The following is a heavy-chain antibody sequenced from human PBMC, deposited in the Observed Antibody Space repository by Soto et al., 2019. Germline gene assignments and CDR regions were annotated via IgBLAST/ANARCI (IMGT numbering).Heavy chain of an antibody. D-gene: IGHD6-19*01. CDR3: ARGAQNLYSSGWYDY. CDR1: GGTFSSYA. Sequence: SVKVSCKASGGTFSSYAISWVRQAPGQGLEWMGGIIPIFGTANYAQKFQGRVTITADESTSTAYMELSSLRSEDTAVYYCARGAQNLYSSGWYDYWGQGTLVTVSS. V-gene: IGHV1-69*13. J-gene: IGHJ4*02. CDR2: IIPIFGTA.